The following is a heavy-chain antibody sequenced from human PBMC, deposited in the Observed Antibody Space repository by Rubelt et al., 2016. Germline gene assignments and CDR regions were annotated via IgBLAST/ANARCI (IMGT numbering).Heavy chain of an antibody. CDR1: TFSSYA. V-gene: IGHV1-69*01. CDR2: IIPIFGTA. J-gene: IGHJ4*02. D-gene: IGHD4-17*01. Sequence: TFSSYAISWVRQAPGQGLEWMGGIIPIFGTANYAQKFQGRVTITADESTSTTYMELSSLGSEDTAVYYCARKSYGDTGYYFDYWGQGTLVTVSS. CDR3: ARKSYGDTGYYFDY.